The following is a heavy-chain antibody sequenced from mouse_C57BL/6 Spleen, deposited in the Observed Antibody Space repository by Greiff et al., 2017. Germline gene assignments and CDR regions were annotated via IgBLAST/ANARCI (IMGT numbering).Heavy chain of an antibody. J-gene: IGHJ2*01. V-gene: IGHV1-82*01. CDR3: ARLNWDEGGFDY. CDR2: IYPGDGDT. CDR1: GYAFSSSW. D-gene: IGHD4-1*01. Sequence: VQRVESGPELVKPGASVKISCKASGYAFSSSWMNWVKQRPGKGLEWIGRIYPGDGDTNYNGKFKGKATLTADKSSSTAYMQLSSLTSEDSAVXFCARLNWDEGGFDYWGQGTTLSVSS.